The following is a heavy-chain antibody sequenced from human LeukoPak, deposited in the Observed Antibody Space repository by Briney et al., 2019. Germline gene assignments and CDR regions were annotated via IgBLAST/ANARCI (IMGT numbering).Heavy chain of an antibody. J-gene: IGHJ4*02. CDR3: TTDWNDGDY. Sequence: GGSLRLSCVASGLTVSNHWMSWFRQAPGKGLEWVGRIKSKTDGGTTDYAAPVKGRFTISRDDSKNTLYLQMNSLKTEDTAVYYCTTDWNDGDYWGQGTLVTVSS. CDR1: GLTVSNHW. V-gene: IGHV3-15*01. CDR2: IKSKTDGGTT. D-gene: IGHD1-1*01.